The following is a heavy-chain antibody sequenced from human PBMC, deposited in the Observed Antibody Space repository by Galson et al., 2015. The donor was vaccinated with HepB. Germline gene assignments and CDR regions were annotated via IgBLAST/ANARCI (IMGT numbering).Heavy chain of an antibody. V-gene: IGHV3-21*01. CDR3: AGGAVDYYYGMDV. CDR2: ISSSSSYI. Sequence: SLRLSCAASGFTFSSYSMNWVRQAPGKGLEWVSSISSSSSYIYYADSVKGRFTISRDNAKNSLYLQMNSLRAEDTAVYYCAGGAVDYYYGMDVWGQGTTVTVSS. CDR1: GFTFSSYS. J-gene: IGHJ6*02. D-gene: IGHD2-15*01.